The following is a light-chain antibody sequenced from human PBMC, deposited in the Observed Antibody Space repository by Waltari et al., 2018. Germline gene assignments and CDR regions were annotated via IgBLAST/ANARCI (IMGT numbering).Light chain of an antibody. CDR3: CSYTAGSTWV. CDR1: SSDVGSYNL. Sequence: QSALTQPASVSGSPGQSITLSCPGTSSDVGSYNLVSWYQQHPGKAPKLMIYEGSKRPSGVSNRFSGSKSGNTASLTISGLQAEDEADYYCCSYTAGSTWVFGGGTKLTVL. J-gene: IGLJ3*02. CDR2: EGS. V-gene: IGLV2-23*01.